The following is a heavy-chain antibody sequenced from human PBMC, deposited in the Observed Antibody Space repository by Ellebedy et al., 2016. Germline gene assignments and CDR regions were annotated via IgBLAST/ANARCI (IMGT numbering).Heavy chain of an antibody. V-gene: IGHV3-74*01. J-gene: IGHJ4*02. D-gene: IGHD1-26*01. CDR1: GFTFSNW. Sequence: GGSLRLSXAASGFTFSNWMQWVRHVPGKGLVWVSLINADGSATAYADSVKGRFTISRDNAKKMLYLQMNSLRAEDTAVYFCARFFTSYASDYWGQGTLVTVSS. CDR3: ARFFTSYASDY. CDR2: INADGSAT.